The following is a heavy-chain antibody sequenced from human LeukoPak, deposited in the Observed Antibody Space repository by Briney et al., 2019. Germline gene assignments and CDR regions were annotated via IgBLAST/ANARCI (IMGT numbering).Heavy chain of an antibody. CDR3: ARVLGRGWFDP. V-gene: IGHV4-59*11. D-gene: IGHD2-15*01. Sequence: SEALSLTCTVSGGSISSHYWSWIRQPPGKGLEWVGYIYYSGSTNYNPSLKSRVTISVDTSKNQFSLKLSSVTAADTAVYYCARVLGRGWFDPWGQGTLVTVSS. J-gene: IGHJ5*02. CDR1: GGSISSHY. CDR2: IYYSGST.